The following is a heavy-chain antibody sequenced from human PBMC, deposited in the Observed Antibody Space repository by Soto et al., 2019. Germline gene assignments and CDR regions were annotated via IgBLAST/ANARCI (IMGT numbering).Heavy chain of an antibody. D-gene: IGHD6-19*01. CDR3: VNERHGWYSRGSFDF. CDR1: GLTISNYS. CDR2: ISGTGASS. Sequence: RGSLRLSCAASGLTISNYSMHWVRQAPGKALEWVSVISGTGASSYCAYAVKGRFTISRDNSKNTLYLQMNSLRAEDTAIYYGVNERHGWYSRGSFDFSGRGSLVPVSS. V-gene: IGHV3-23*01. J-gene: IGHJ3*01.